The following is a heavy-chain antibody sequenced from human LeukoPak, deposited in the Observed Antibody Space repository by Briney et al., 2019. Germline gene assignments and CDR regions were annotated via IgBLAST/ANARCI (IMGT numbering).Heavy chain of an antibody. Sequence: GGSLRLSCAASGITFSNYWMNWVRQAPGKGLVWVSRVNTAGNSATYADSVKGRFTVSRDNAKNTLFLQMSSLRVEDTAVYYCAGGTGYSVFDYWGQGTLVTVAS. J-gene: IGHJ4*02. CDR2: VNTAGNSA. V-gene: IGHV3-74*01. D-gene: IGHD3/OR15-3a*01. CDR1: GITFSNYW. CDR3: AGGTGYSVFDY.